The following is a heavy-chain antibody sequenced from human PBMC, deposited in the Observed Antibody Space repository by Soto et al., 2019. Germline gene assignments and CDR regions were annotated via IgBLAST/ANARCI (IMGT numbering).Heavy chain of an antibody. V-gene: IGHV4-39*01. Sequence: SETLSLTCTVSCDSISSSTYFWGWVRQPPGKGLEWIGSIYYSGSTYYNPSLKSRVTISVDTSKNHYSLKLSSVTAADTAVYYCARHLGEGYFDYWGQGTLVTVSS. CDR3: ARHLGEGYFDY. CDR1: CDSISSSTYF. CDR2: IYYSGST. J-gene: IGHJ4*02.